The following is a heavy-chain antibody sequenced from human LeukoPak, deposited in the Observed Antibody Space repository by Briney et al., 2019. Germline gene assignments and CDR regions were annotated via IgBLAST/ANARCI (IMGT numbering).Heavy chain of an antibody. Sequence: SETLSLTCAVSGGSISSNSYYWGWIRQPPGKGLEWIGEINHSGITKYNPSLKSRLTMSVDTSRSQFSLKLTSVTTADTAVYYCALFSRGSDYWGQGTLITVSS. CDR2: INHSGIT. CDR1: GGSISSNSYY. D-gene: IGHD1-26*01. V-gene: IGHV4-39*07. CDR3: ALFSRGSDY. J-gene: IGHJ4*02.